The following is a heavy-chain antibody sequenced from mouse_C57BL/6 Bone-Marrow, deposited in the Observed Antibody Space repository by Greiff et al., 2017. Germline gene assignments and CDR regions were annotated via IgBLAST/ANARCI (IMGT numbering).Heavy chain of an antibody. CDR1: GYTFTSYW. V-gene: IGHV1-64*01. Sequence: VQLQPPGAELVKPGASVKLSCKASGYTFTSYWMHWVKQRPGQGLEWIGMIHPYSGSTTYNEKFKGKATLTVDKSSSTAYMQRSSLTSDDSAVYCCARDYYGLFDYWGQGTTRTVAS. D-gene: IGHD1-2*01. J-gene: IGHJ2*01. CDR2: IHPYSGST. CDR3: ARDYYGLFDY.